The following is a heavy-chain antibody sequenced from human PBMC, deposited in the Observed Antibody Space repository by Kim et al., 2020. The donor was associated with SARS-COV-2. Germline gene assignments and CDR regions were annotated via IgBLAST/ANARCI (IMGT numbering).Heavy chain of an antibody. D-gene: IGHD3-16*01. J-gene: IGHJ5*02. Sequence: FQGRVTITADESTSTAYMELSSLRSEDTAVYYCARDPYTYGGNSRANFDPWGQGTLVTVSS. V-gene: IGHV1-69*01. CDR3: ARDPYTYGGNSRANFDP.